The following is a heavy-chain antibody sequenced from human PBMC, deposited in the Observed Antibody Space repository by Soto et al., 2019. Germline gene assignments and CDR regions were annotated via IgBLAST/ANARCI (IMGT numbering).Heavy chain of an antibody. CDR2: ISGSEDRT. V-gene: IGHV3-23*01. Sequence: LQSGGGVVQPGESLRLSCAASGFSLRDHALSWVRQAAGGGLEWVSGISGSEDRTNYADFVRCRFIISKDRAKNTLYLDMSGLRVDDTAVYFCGRTYTGGWGQGTLVTVSS. CDR1: GFSLRDHA. J-gene: IGHJ4*02. CDR3: GRTYTGG. D-gene: IGHD3-10*01.